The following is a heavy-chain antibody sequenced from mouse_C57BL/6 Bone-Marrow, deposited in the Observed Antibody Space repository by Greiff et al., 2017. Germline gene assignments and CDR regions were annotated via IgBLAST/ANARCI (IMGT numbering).Heavy chain of an antibody. CDR3: ARVTTVVATGSYCDY. V-gene: IGHV1-53*01. CDR2: INPSNGGT. Sequence: QVQLQQPGTELVKPGASVKLSCKASGYTFPSYWMHWVKQRPGQGLEWIGNINPSNGGTNYNEKFKSKATLTVDKSSSTAYMQLSSLTSEDSAVYYCARVTTVVATGSYCDYWGQGTTLTVSS. D-gene: IGHD1-1*01. J-gene: IGHJ2*01. CDR1: GYTFPSYW.